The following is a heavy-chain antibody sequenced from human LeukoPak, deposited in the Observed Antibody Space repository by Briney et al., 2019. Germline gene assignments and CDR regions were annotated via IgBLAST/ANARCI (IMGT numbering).Heavy chain of an antibody. Sequence: GGSLRLSCAASGLTFSGYIMNWVRQAPGKGLEWVSYISSSSSTIYYADSVKGRFTISRDNAKNSLYLQMNSLRAEDTAVYYCARVLEAYSYGHQPDYWGQGTLVTVSS. V-gene: IGHV3-48*04. J-gene: IGHJ4*02. D-gene: IGHD5-18*01. CDR2: ISSSSSTI. CDR1: GLTFSGYI. CDR3: ARVLEAYSYGHQPDY.